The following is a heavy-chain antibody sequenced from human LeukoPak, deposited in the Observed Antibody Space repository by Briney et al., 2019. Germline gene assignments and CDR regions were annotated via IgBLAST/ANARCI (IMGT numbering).Heavy chain of an antibody. CDR3: ARSIVVVPAATNWFDP. Sequence: SETLSLTCAVYGGSFSGYYWSWIRQPPGKGLEWIGEINHSGSTNYNPSLKSRVTISVDTSKNQFSLKLSSVTAADTAVYYCARSIVVVPAATNWFDPWGPGTLVTVSS. CDR2: INHSGST. J-gene: IGHJ5*02. V-gene: IGHV4-34*01. CDR1: GGSFSGYY. D-gene: IGHD2-2*01.